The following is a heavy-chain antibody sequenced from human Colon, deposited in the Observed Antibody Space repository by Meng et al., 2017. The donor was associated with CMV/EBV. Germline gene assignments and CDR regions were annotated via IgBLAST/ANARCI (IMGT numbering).Heavy chain of an antibody. J-gene: IGHJ4*02. V-gene: IGHV1-2*02. Sequence: YIISEFYIHWVRQAPGQGLEWMGWINPNNGGTLYAQKFQGRVTMNSDTSISTVFMELRGLTSDDTAMYFCARDYPHVVVVPAAPSDYWGQGTLVTVSS. CDR1: YIISEFY. D-gene: IGHD2-2*01. CDR3: ARDYPHVVVVPAAPSDY. CDR2: INPNNGGT.